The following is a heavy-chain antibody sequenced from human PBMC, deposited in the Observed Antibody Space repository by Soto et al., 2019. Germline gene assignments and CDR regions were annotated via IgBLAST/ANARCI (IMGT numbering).Heavy chain of an antibody. CDR2: MYYSGST. J-gene: IGHJ4*02. CDR1: GASISSYY. V-gene: IGHV4-59*08. CDR3: AGQSYESRGYYYAY. Sequence: SETLSLTCTVSGASISSYYWSWIRQPPGKGLEWIGYMYYSGSTNYNPSLKSRVTMSVDTSKNQFSLNLSSVTAADTAVYYCAGQSYESRGYYYAYWGQGTLVTVSS. D-gene: IGHD3-22*01.